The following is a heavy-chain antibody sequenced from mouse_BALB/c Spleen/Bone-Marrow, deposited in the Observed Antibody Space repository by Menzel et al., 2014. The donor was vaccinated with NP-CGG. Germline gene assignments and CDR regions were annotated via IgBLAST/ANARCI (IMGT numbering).Heavy chain of an antibody. Sequence: QVQLKESGPGLVAPSQSLSITCTVSGFSLTSYGVSWVRQPPGKGLEWLGEICGDGSTNYHPALISRLSISKDNSKSQXFXXXXSLQTDDTATYYCAKSGYGLYYAMDYWGQGTSVTVSS. V-gene: IGHV2-3*01. CDR2: ICGDGST. CDR1: GFSLTSYG. D-gene: IGHD2-10*02. J-gene: IGHJ4*01. CDR3: AKSGYGLYYAMDY.